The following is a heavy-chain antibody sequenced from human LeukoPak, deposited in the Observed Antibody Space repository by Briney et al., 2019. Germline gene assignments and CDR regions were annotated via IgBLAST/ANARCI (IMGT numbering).Heavy chain of an antibody. CDR3: ATELVN. CDR2: INPDNNST. V-gene: IGHV1-3*01. CDR1: GYTFTDYA. D-gene: IGHD2-21*01. Sequence: ASVKVSCKASGYTFTDYALHWVRQAPGQSLEWMGWINPDNNSTKYSQRFQGRDSITRDTSASTVYMELSSLTSQDTAVYYCATELVNWGQGTLVTVSP. J-gene: IGHJ4*02.